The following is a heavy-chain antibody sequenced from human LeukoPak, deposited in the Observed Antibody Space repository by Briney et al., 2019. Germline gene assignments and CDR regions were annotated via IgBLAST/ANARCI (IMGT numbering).Heavy chain of an antibody. V-gene: IGHV4-30-4*01. Sequence: SETLSLTCTVSGGSISSCDYYWSWIRQPPGKGLEWIGYIYYSGSTYYNPSLKSRVTISVDTSKNQFSLKLSSVTAADTAVYYCARALVATMTGYFDYWGQGTLVTVSS. J-gene: IGHJ4*02. CDR1: GGSISSCDYY. D-gene: IGHD5-12*01. CDR2: IYYSGST. CDR3: ARALVATMTGYFDY.